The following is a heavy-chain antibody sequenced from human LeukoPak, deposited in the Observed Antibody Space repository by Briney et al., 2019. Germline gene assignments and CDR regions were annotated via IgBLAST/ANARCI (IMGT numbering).Heavy chain of an antibody. CDR1: GFPFNHAW. V-gene: IGHV3-15*04. CDR3: TWVGARYYFDY. J-gene: IGHJ4*02. Sequence: GGSLRLPCAASGFPFNHAWMSWVRQAPGKGLEWLGRIESKTNGGTTDYAAPVKGRFTISRDDSKNTLYSQINSLKTEDTAVYYCTWVGARYYFDYWGQGTLVTVSS. CDR2: IESKTNGGTT. D-gene: IGHD1-26*01.